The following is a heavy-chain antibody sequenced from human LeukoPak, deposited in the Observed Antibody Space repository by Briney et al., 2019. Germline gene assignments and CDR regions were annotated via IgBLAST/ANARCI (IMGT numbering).Heavy chain of an antibody. Sequence: PGGSLRLSCAASGFTFGLYSMNWVRQAPGKGLEWVSGISWNSGSIGYADSVKGRFTISRDNAKNSLYLQMNSLRAEDTALYYCAKEDGSGTWGQGTLVTVSS. D-gene: IGHD3-10*01. CDR3: AKEDGSGT. CDR1: GFTFGLYS. CDR2: ISWNSGSI. J-gene: IGHJ5*02. V-gene: IGHV3-9*01.